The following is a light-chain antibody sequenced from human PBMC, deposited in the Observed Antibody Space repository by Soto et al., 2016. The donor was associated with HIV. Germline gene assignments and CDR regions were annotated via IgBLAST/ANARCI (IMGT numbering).Light chain of an antibody. Sequence: SYVLTQPPSVSVAPGKTATITCGGDNIGRKSVNWYQQKPGQAPILVIYDDTDRPSGIPGRFSGSNSGNTATLTISRVEAGDEADYYCQVWDGGSDVVFGGGTKLTVL. CDR3: QVWDGGSDVV. CDR2: DDT. V-gene: IGLV3-21*04. CDR1: NIGRKS. J-gene: IGLJ2*01.